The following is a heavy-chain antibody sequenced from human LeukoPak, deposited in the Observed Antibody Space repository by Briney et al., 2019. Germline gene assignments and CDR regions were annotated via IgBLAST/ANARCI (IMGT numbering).Heavy chain of an antibody. CDR1: GDSVSSNSAA. Sequence: SPTLSLTFAISGDSVSSNSAAWNWIRQSPSRGLEWLGRTYYRSKWYSDYAVSVKSRITINPDTSKNQFSLQLNSVTPEDTAVYYCAGPRDYGGNQYYFDYWGQGTLVTVSS. CDR2: TYYRSKWYS. CDR3: AGPRDYGGNQYYFDY. V-gene: IGHV6-1*01. D-gene: IGHD4-23*01. J-gene: IGHJ4*02.